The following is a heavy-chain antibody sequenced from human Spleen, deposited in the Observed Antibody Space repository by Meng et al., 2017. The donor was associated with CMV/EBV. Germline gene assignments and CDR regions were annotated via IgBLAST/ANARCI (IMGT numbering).Heavy chain of an antibody. CDR3: AKVKRGYCSSTSCHGADY. J-gene: IGHJ4*02. CDR2: ISGSGGST. CDR1: GFTFSSYA. D-gene: IGHD2-2*01. Sequence: GGSLRLSCAASGFTFSSYAMSWVRQAPGKGLEWVSAISGSGGSTYYADSVKGRFTISRDNSKNTLYLQMNSLRAEDTAVYYCAKVKRGYCSSTSCHGADYWGQGTLVPSPQ. V-gene: IGHV3-23*01.